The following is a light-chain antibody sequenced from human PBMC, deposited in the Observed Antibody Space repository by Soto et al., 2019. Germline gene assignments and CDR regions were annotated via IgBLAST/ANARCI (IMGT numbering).Light chain of an antibody. Sequence: EIVMTQSPATLSVSPGERATLSCRASQSVSSNLAWYQQKPGQAPRLLIYGASTRATGIPARFSGSGSGTEFTLTISSLQSEDFAVYHCQQHTNWWTFGQGTKADIK. CDR3: QQHTNWWT. CDR1: QSVSSN. V-gene: IGKV3-15*01. J-gene: IGKJ1*01. CDR2: GAS.